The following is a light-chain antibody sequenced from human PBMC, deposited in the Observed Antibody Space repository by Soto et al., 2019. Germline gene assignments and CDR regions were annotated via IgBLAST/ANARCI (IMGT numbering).Light chain of an antibody. J-gene: IGLJ7*01. V-gene: IGLV2-23*02. CDR3: CSYGGSRAV. Sequence: QSALTQPASVSGSPGQSITISCTGTSSDVGSHNLVSWYQQHPGQAPKLMIYEVSKRPLGVSARFSASKSGNTASLAISGLQYEDEADYDCCSYGGSRAVFGGGTQLTVL. CDR2: EVS. CDR1: SSDVGSHNL.